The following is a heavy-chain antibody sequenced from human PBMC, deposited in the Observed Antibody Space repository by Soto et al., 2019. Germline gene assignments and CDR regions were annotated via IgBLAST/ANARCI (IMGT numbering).Heavy chain of an antibody. Sequence: ASVTVSCQASGYTFTSYAMHWVRQAPGQRLEWMGWINAGNGNTKYSQKFQGRVTITRDTSASTAYMELSSLRSEDTAVYYCARDNYYYDSSGTQNWFDPWGQGTLVTVSS. CDR1: GYTFTSYA. CDR2: INAGNGNT. CDR3: ARDNYYYDSSGTQNWFDP. V-gene: IGHV1-3*01. J-gene: IGHJ5*02. D-gene: IGHD3-22*01.